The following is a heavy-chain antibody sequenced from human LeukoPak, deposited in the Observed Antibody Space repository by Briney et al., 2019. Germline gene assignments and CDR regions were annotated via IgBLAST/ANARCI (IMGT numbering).Heavy chain of an antibody. CDR2: ISGSGGST. CDR1: AFTFSSYA. V-gene: IGHV3-23*01. CDR3: AKAHCGSTSCPPDS. D-gene: IGHD2-2*01. Sequence: PGGSLRLSCAASAFTFSSYAMTWVRQAPGKGLEWVSVISGSGGSTYYADSVKGRFTISRDNSKNTLYLQMNSLRAEDTALYYCAKAHCGSTSCPPDSWGQGTLVTVS. J-gene: IGHJ4*02.